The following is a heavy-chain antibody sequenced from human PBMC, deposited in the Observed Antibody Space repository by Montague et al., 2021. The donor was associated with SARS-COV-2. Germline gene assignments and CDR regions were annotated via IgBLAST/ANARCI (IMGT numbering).Heavy chain of an antibody. CDR3: ARDEDQVDSNYYFDY. CDR1: GFTFSRYA. Sequence: SLRLSCAASGFTFSRYAMHWVRQAPGKGLEWVAVISYDGTNKYYADSVKGRFTISRDNSKNTLYLQMNSLGAEDTAVYYCARDEDQVDSNYYFDYWGQGTLVTVSS. J-gene: IGHJ4*02. CDR2: ISYDGTNK. V-gene: IGHV3-30*04. D-gene: IGHD2-2*01.